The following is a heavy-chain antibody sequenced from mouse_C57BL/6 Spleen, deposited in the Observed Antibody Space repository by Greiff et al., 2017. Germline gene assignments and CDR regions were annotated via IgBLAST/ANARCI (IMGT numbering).Heavy chain of an antibody. Sequence: VQLKQSGAELVKPGASVKLSCTASGFNIKDYYMDWVKQRTEQGLEWIGGIDPEDGETKYAPKFQGKATVTADTSSNTAYMQLSSLTSEDTAFYYCTALSDFAMAFWRQGTSVTVSS. J-gene: IGHJ4*01. CDR3: TALSDFAMAF. CDR1: GFNIKDYY. CDR2: IDPEDGET. V-gene: IGHV14-2*01.